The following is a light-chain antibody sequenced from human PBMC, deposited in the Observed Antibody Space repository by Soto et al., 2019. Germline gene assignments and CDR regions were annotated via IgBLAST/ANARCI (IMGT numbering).Light chain of an antibody. V-gene: IGLV2-14*01. CDR1: SSDVGGYNY. CDR3: SSYTSSNTGV. CDR2: EVN. J-gene: IGLJ1*01. Sequence: QSALTQPASVSGSPGQSITISCTGTSSDVGGYNYVSWYQQYPGKAPKLMIYEVNNRPSGVSNRFSGSKSGNTASLTISGLQAEDEADYYCSSYTSSNTGVFGTGTKLTVL.